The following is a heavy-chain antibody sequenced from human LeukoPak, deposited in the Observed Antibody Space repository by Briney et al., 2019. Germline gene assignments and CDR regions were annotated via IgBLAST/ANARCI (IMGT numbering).Heavy chain of an antibody. CDR3: ARDYYDFWSGYYAFDY. CDR1: GFTFSSYW. CDR2: INSGGSST. D-gene: IGHD3-3*01. V-gene: IGHV3-74*01. J-gene: IGHJ4*02. Sequence: GGSLRLSCAASGFTFSSYWLHWVRQAPGKGLVWVSRINSGGSSTSYADSVKGRFNISRENAKNTLYLQMNSLRAEDTAVFYCARDYYDFWSGYYAFDYWGQGTLVTVSS.